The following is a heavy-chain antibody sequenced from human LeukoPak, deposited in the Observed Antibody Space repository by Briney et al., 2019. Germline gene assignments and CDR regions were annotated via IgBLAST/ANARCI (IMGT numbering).Heavy chain of an antibody. CDR3: ARDPDY. Sequence: PGGSLRLSCAASGFILSSYGMNWVRQAPGKGLEWVSYISSSSSSIYYADSVKGRFTISRDNAKNSLYLRMNSLRAEDTAVYYCARDPDYWGQGTLVIVSS. CDR1: GFILSSYG. CDR2: ISSSSSSI. J-gene: IGHJ4*02. V-gene: IGHV3-48*01.